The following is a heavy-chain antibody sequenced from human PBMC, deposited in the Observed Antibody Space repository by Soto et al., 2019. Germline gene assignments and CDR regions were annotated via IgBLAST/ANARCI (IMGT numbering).Heavy chain of an antibody. D-gene: IGHD3-10*01. V-gene: IGHV3-21*01. Sequence: LRLSCTASGFTFSSYSMNWVRQAPGKGLEWVSSITGTTSFIYSADSVKGRFTISRDNAKNSLHLQMTSLTAEDTAVYYCARSPPGLTLVSGYFDYWGQGTPVTVSS. CDR1: GFTFSSYS. CDR3: ARSPPGLTLVSGYFDY. J-gene: IGHJ4*02. CDR2: ITGTTSFI.